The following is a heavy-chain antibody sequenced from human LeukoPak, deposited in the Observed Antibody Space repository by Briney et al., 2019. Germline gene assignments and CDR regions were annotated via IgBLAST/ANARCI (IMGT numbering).Heavy chain of an antibody. D-gene: IGHD1-26*01. Sequence: GGSLRLSCAASGFTFSSYAMSWVRQAPGKGLEWVSTISGGGGSTYYADSVKGRFTISRDNSKNTLYLQMNSLRAEDTAVYYCARDLRGAPRVYYFDYWGQGTLVTVSS. CDR1: GFTFSSYA. CDR3: ARDLRGAPRVYYFDY. V-gene: IGHV3-23*01. J-gene: IGHJ4*02. CDR2: ISGGGGST.